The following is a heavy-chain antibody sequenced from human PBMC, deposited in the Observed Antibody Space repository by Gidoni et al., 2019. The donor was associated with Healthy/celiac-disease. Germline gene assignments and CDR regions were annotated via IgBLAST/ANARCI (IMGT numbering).Heavy chain of an antibody. Sequence: QLQLQESGPGLVKPSETLSLTCTVPGGSISSSSYYWGWIRQPPGKGLEWIGSIYYSGSTYYNPSLKSRVTISVDTSKNQFSLKLSSVTAADTAVYYCARQERVDYYDSSGYKGNDYWGQGTLVTVSS. CDR1: GGSISSSSYY. V-gene: IGHV4-39*01. CDR3: ARQERVDYYDSSGYKGNDY. D-gene: IGHD3-22*01. J-gene: IGHJ4*02. CDR2: IYYSGST.